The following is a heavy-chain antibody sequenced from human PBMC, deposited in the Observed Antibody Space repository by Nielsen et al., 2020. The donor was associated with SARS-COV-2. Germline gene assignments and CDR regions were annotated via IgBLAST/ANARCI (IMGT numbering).Heavy chain of an antibody. CDR3: ARGRRDTAMACDY. Sequence: GRSLRLSCAASGFTFSTYNMNWVRQVPGKGLEWVSSISSSSGYIYYADSVKGRFTISRDNAKNSLYLRMNSLRAEDTALYYCARGRRDTAMACDYWGQGTLVTVSS. CDR1: GFTFSTYN. D-gene: IGHD5-18*01. CDR2: ISSSSGYI. J-gene: IGHJ4*02. V-gene: IGHV3-21*01.